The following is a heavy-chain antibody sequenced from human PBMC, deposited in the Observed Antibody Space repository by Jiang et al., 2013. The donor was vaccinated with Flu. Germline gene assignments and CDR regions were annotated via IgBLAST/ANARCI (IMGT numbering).Heavy chain of an antibody. Sequence: GAEVKKPGASVKVSCKASGYTFTGYYMHWVRQAPGQGLEWMGWINPNSGDTNFAQKFQGWVTMTRDTSISTAYMELSRLTSDDTAFYYCATAGSGGPGGDYFDYWGQGTLVTVSS. J-gene: IGHJ4*02. CDR3: ATAGSGGPGGDYFDY. D-gene: IGHD2-21*01. CDR2: INPNSGDT. V-gene: IGHV1-2*04. CDR1: GYTFTGYY.